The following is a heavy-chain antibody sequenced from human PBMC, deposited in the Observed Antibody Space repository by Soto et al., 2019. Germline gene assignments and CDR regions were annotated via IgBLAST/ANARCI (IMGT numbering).Heavy chain of an antibody. J-gene: IGHJ3*02. CDR3: ARDPYDLDSRAFDI. Sequence: EVQLVESGGGLVQPGGSLRLSCAASGFTFSSYAMHWVRQAPGKGLEYVSAISSNGGSTYYANSVKGRFTISRDNSKNTLYLQMGSLRAEDMAVYYCARDPYDLDSRAFDIWGQGTMVTVSS. V-gene: IGHV3-64*01. D-gene: IGHD3-3*01. CDR1: GFTFSSYA. CDR2: ISSNGGST.